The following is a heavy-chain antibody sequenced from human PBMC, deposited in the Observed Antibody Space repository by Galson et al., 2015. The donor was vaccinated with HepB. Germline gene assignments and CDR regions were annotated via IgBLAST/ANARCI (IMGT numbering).Heavy chain of an antibody. V-gene: IGHV1-2*06. Sequence: SVKVSCKASGYTFTGYYMHWVRQAPGQGLEWMGRINPNSGGTNYAQKFQGRVTMTRDTSISTAYMELSRLRSDDTAVYYCAREGVYCSSTSCYDRPDYWGQGTLVTVSS. CDR1: GYTFTGYY. J-gene: IGHJ4*02. D-gene: IGHD2-2*01. CDR3: AREGVYCSSTSCYDRPDY. CDR2: INPNSGGT.